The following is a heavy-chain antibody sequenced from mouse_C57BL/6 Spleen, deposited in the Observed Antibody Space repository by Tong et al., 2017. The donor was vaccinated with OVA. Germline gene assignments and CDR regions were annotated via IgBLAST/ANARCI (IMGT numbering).Heavy chain of an antibody. D-gene: IGHD2-4*01. Sequence: EVQLQESGGGLVKPGGSLKLSCAASGFTFSSYAMSWVRQTPEKRLEWVATISSGGSYTYYPDSVKGRFTISRDNAKNTLFLQMTSLRSEDTAMYYCAMNYYDYDAGFAYWGQGTLVTVSA. CDR2: ISSGGSYT. V-gene: IGHV5-9-3*01. CDR1: GFTFSSYA. CDR3: AMNYYDYDAGFAY. J-gene: IGHJ3*01.